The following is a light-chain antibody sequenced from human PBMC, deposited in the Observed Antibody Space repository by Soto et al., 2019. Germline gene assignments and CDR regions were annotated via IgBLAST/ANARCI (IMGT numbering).Light chain of an antibody. J-gene: IGKJ1*01. V-gene: IGKV1-5*01. CDR2: DAS. CDR1: QSISSW. CDR3: QQYNGYSTWT. Sequence: DIQMPQSPSTLSASVADRVTITCRASQSISSWLAWYRQKPGKAPEVLVWDASSLQRGVPSRFSGSGSGTEFTLTISSLQPDDFATYYCQQYNGYSTWTFGQGTKVDIK.